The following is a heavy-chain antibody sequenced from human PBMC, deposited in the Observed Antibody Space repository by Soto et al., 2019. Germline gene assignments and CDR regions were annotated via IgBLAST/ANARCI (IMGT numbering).Heavy chain of an antibody. CDR1: GYTFTSYG. D-gene: IGHD1-20*01. Sequence: ASVKVSCKASGYTFTSYGISWVRQAPGQGLEWMGWISAYNGNTNYAQKLQGRVTMTTDTSTSTAYMELRSLRSDDTAVYYCARLSTSTITGTTRDAFDIWGQGTMVTVSS. V-gene: IGHV1-18*01. CDR3: ARLSTSTITGTTRDAFDI. J-gene: IGHJ3*02. CDR2: ISAYNGNT.